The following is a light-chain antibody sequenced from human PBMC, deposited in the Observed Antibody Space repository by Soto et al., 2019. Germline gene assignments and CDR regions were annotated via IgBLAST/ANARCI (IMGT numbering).Light chain of an antibody. CDR1: QGITSS. CDR2: AAS. CDR3: QQLNSYPFT. Sequence: IQLTQSPSSLSASVGDRVTITCRASQGITSSVAWYQQKSGKAPKLLIYAASTLQSGVPSRFSGSGSGTDFSLPISSLQPEDFATYYCQQLNSYPFTFGQGTRLE. J-gene: IGKJ5*01. V-gene: IGKV1-9*01.